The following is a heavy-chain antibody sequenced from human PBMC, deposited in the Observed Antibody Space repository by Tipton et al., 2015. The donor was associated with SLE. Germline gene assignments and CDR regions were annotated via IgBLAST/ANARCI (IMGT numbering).Heavy chain of an antibody. CDR1: GFTFSSYE. CDR2: ISRSGNDM. CDR3: AREDAVLDAFDI. D-gene: IGHD6-6*01. Sequence: SLRLSCAASGFTFSSYEMNWVRQAPGKGLEWVSYISRSGNDMYYADSVKGRFTISRDNAKNSLFLQMNSLRAEDTAVYYCAREDAVLDAFDIWGQGTMVTVSS. J-gene: IGHJ3*02. V-gene: IGHV3-48*03.